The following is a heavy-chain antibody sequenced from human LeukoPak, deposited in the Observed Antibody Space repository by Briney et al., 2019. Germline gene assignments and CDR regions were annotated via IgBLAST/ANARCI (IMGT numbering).Heavy chain of an antibody. CDR1: GFTFSSYA. CDR3: ARDRGVYYYYGMDV. CDR2: ISYDGSNR. V-gene: IGHV3-30-3*01. J-gene: IGHJ6*02. Sequence: GGSLRLSCAASGFTFSSYAMHWVRQAPGKGLEWVAVISYDGSNRYYADSVKGRFTISRDNSKNTLYLQMNSLRAEDTAVYYCARDRGVYYYYGMDVWGQGTTVTVSS. D-gene: IGHD3-10*01.